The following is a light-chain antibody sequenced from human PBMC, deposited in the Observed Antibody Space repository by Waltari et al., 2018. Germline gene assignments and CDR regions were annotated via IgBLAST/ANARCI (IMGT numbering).Light chain of an antibody. J-gene: IGLJ3*02. Sequence: QAVVTQEPSLTVSPGGTVTLTCGSRPGAVTSGHYPYWFQQKPGQAPRTLLYDTSNKHSWAPTRFSGSLLGGEAALTLAGAQPEDEAEDYCLLSHSGARPYWVFGGGTKLTVL. V-gene: IGLV7-46*01. CDR3: LLSHSGARPYWV. CDR1: PGAVTSGHY. CDR2: DTS.